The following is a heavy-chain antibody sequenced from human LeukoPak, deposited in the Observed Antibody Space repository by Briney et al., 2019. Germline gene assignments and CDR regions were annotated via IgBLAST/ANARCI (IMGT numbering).Heavy chain of an antibody. CDR3: ARDGVGWDSGYDTYYFDY. V-gene: IGHV1-2*02. D-gene: IGHD5-12*01. J-gene: IGHJ4*02. CDR1: GYTFTGYY. CDR2: INPNSGGT. Sequence: ASVKVSCKASGYTFTGYYMHWVRQAPGQGLEWMGWINPNSGGTNYAQKFQGRVTMTRDTSISTAHMELSRLRSDDTAVYYCARDGVGWDSGYDTYYFDYWGQGTLVTVSS.